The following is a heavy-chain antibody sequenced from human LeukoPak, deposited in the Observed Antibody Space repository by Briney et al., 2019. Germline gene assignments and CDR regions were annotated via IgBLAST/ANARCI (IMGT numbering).Heavy chain of an antibody. CDR1: GFTFSSYG. D-gene: IGHD6-19*01. CDR2: IRSDGSNK. J-gene: IGHJ4*02. CDR3: AKAGSGWYAPY. Sequence: GGSLRLSCAASGFTFSSYGMHWVRQAPGKGLEWVAFIRSDGSNKYYADSVKGRFTISRDNSKNTLYLQMNSLRAEDTAVYYCAKAGSGWYAPYWGQGTLVTVSS. V-gene: IGHV3-30*02.